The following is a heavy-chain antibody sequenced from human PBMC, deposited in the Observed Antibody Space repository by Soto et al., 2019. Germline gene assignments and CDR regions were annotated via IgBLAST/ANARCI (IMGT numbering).Heavy chain of an antibody. J-gene: IGHJ4*03. CDR2: IRQDGSEK. CDR1: GFTFSTYA. V-gene: IGHV3-7*04. CDR3: AREIVVARGASYFDY. D-gene: IGHD2-2*01. Sequence: GGSLRLSCAASGFTFSTYAMSWVRQAPGKGLEWVGNIRQDGSEKNYVDSVKGRFTISRDNAKNSLYLQMNSLRAEDTAVYYCAREIVVARGASYFDYWG.